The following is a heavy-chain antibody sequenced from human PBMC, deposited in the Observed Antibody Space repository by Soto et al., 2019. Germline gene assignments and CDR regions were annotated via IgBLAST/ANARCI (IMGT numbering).Heavy chain of an antibody. D-gene: IGHD2-15*01. Sequence: GESLKISCQASGYSFTTYWISWVRQMPGKGLECMGRIDPTDSYTDYGPSFEGHVTMSVDRSINTAYLEWSSLKASDSAMDYCARDLGYALPDYWGQGTLVTVSS. CDR1: GYSFTTYW. CDR2: IDPTDSYT. CDR3: ARDLGYALPDY. V-gene: IGHV5-10-1*01. J-gene: IGHJ4*02.